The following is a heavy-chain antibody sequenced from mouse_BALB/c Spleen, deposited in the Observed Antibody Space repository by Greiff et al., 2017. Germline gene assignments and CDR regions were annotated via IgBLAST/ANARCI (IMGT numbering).Heavy chain of an antibody. V-gene: IGHV2-6-7*01. CDR3: ARELDYGSSYVGFAY. CDR1: GFSLTGYG. Sequence: VQLVESGPGLVAPSQSLSITCTASGFSLTGYGVNWVRQPPGKGLEWLGMIWGDGSTDYNSALKSRLSISKDNSKSQVFLKMNSLQTDDTARYYCARELDYGSSYVGFAYWGQGTLVTVSA. J-gene: IGHJ3*01. D-gene: IGHD1-1*01. CDR2: IWGDGST.